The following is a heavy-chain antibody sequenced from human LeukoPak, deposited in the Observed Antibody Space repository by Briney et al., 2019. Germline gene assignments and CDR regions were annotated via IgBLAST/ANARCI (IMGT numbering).Heavy chain of an antibody. D-gene: IGHD3-22*01. V-gene: IGHV3-74*01. Sequence: GGSLRLSCAASGFTFSSYWMHWVRQAPGKGLVWVSRINSDGSSTGYADSVKGRFTISRDNAKNTLYLQMNSLRAEDTAVYYCARGVISSWFDPWGQGTLVTVSS. CDR2: INSDGSST. J-gene: IGHJ5*02. CDR3: ARGVISSWFDP. CDR1: GFTFSSYW.